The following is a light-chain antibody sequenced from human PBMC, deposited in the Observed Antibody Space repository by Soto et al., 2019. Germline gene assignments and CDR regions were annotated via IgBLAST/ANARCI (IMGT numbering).Light chain of an antibody. CDR2: EVT. CDR3: SSCSTTTFEIL. V-gene: IGLV2-14*01. CDR1: SSDVGGNFY. Sequence: QSALTQPASVSGSPGQSVTISCTGTSSDVGGNFYVSWYQQHPGKAPRLILREVTIRPSGVSSRFSGSRSGNTASLTISGLQAEDEADDYCSSCSTTTFEILFGGGTKVTVL. J-gene: IGLJ2*01.